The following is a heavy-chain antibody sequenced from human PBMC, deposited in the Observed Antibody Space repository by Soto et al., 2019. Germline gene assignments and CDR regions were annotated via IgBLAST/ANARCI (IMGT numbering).Heavy chain of an antibody. CDR1: GFTFSIYA. D-gene: IGHD1-26*01. V-gene: IGHV3-23*01. CDR3: AKDLPGFDWELPKGFDY. J-gene: IGHJ4*02. Sequence: GGSLRLSCAASGFTFSIYAMSWVRQAPGKGLEWVSAISGSGGSTYYADSVKGRFTISRDNSKNTLYLQMNSLRAEDTAVYYCAKDLPGFDWELPKGFDYWGQGTLVTVSS. CDR2: ISGSGGST.